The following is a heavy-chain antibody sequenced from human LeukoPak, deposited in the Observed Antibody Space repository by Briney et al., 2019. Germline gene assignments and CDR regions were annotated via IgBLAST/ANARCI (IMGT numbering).Heavy chain of an antibody. CDR2: ISAYNGNT. Sequence: GASVKVSCKASGYTFTSYGISWVRQAPGQGLEWMGWISAYNGNTNYAQKLQGRVTMATDTSTSTAYMELRSLRSDDTAVYYCARAPGYSSGWYGRGDYWGQGTLVTVSS. J-gene: IGHJ4*02. CDR3: ARAPGYSSGWYGRGDY. CDR1: GYTFTSYG. V-gene: IGHV1-18*04. D-gene: IGHD6-19*01.